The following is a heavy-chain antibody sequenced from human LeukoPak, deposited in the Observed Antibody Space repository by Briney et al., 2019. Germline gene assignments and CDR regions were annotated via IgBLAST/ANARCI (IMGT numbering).Heavy chain of an antibody. CDR3: VRVKGSYFDY. J-gene: IGHJ4*02. Sequence: GGSLRLSCAASGFTFSSYWMTWVRQAPGKGLEWISYISASGSAIYYVDSVNGRVTVSRDNARNSLFLQMDSPRAEDTAVYYCVRVKGSYFDYWGPGTLVTVSS. CDR1: GFTFSSYW. V-gene: IGHV3-48*01. CDR2: ISASGSAI. D-gene: IGHD2-15*01.